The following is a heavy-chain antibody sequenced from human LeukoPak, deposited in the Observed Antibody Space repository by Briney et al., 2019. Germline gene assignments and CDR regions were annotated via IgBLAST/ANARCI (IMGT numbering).Heavy chain of an antibody. V-gene: IGHV3-53*01. CDR2: IYSDGDT. CDR1: GFIVSSNY. Sequence: GGSLRLSCAASGFIVSSNYMSWVRQAPGKGLEWVSVIYSDGDTYYADSVKGRFTISRDNSKNTLYLQMNSLRAEDTAVYYCASNGYDLSFEYWGQGTLVTVSS. D-gene: IGHD5-18*01. J-gene: IGHJ4*02. CDR3: ASNGYDLSFEY.